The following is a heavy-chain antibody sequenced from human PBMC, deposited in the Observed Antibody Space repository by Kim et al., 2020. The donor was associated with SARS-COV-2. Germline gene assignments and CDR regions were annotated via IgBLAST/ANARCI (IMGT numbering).Heavy chain of an antibody. CDR2: T. J-gene: IGHJ4*02. Sequence: TGYANAWKGRFTLSRDNAKNTLYLQMNSRRAEDTAVYYCARGGFPGALDYWGQGTLVTVSS. D-gene: IGHD3-10*01. V-gene: IGHV3-74*01. CDR3: ARGGFPGALDY.